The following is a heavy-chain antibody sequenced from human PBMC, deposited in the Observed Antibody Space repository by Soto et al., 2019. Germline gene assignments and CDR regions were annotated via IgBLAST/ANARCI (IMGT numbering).Heavy chain of an antibody. CDR1: TDSSSFTNSY. J-gene: IGHJ4*02. D-gene: IGHD3-10*01. Sequence: SETLSLTCTVSTDSSSFTNSYWGWIRQPPGKGLQWIGSSSYNGGTFYNPSLKGRVVISFDTSKKQSSLQVTSVTAADTAVYFCARHRIEVVWRGFDFWGQGSPVTFSS. V-gene: IGHV4-39*01. CDR3: ARHRIEVVWRGFDF. CDR2: SSYNGGT.